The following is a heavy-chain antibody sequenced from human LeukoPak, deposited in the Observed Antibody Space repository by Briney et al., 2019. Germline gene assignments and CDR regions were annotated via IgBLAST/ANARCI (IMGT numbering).Heavy chain of an antibody. CDR3: AKERTASIAARPVVFLMDV. CDR2: IRYDGSNK. V-gene: IGHV3-30*02. CDR1: GFTFSSYG. D-gene: IGHD6-6*01. J-gene: IGHJ6*03. Sequence: GGSLRLSCAASGFTFSSYGMHWVRQAPGKGLEWVAFIRYDGSNKYYADSVKGRFTISRDNSKNTLYLQMNSLRAEDTAVYYCAKERTASIAARPVVFLMDVWGKGTTVTVSS.